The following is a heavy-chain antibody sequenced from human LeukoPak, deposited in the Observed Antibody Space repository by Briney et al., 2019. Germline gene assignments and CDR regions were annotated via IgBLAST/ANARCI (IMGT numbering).Heavy chain of an antibody. CDR2: INHSGST. D-gene: IGHD3-9*01. CDR1: GGSFSGYY. Sequence: SETLSLTCAVYGGSFSGYYWSWIRQPPGKGLEWIGEINHSGSTNYNPSLKSRVTISVDTSKNQFSLKLSSVTAADTAVYYCARRSEILTVDYWGQGTLVTVSS. CDR3: ARRSEILTVDY. J-gene: IGHJ4*02. V-gene: IGHV4-34*01.